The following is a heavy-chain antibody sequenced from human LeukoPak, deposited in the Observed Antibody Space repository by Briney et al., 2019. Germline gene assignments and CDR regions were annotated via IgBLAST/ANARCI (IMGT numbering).Heavy chain of an antibody. CDR1: GFTFSSYW. Sequence: GGSLRLSCAASGFTFSSYWMSWVRQAPGKGLEWVANIKQDGSEKYYVDSVKGRFTISRDNAKNSLYLQMNSLRAEDTAVYYCARDQHYDFWSGYLFRFESGSGFDPWGQGTLVTVSS. CDR3: ARDQHYDFWSGYLFRFESGSGFDP. V-gene: IGHV3-7*01. J-gene: IGHJ5*02. CDR2: IKQDGSEK. D-gene: IGHD3-3*01.